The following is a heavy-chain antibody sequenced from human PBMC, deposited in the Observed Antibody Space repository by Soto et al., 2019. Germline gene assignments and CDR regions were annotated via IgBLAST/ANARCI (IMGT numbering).Heavy chain of an antibody. CDR1: GFSISDHY. V-gene: IGHV3-11*05. J-gene: IGHJ4*02. CDR2: SSNSGTFT. Sequence: QVQLVESGGGLVKPGGSLRLTCAASGFSISDHYMSWIRQAPGKGLEWVSYSSNSGTFTKYADSVKGRFSISRDNAKNSLYLDINSLWGEDTAIYYCARSGDNYNVLDYWGQGTPVTVSS. CDR3: ARSGDNYNVLDY. D-gene: IGHD3-10*02.